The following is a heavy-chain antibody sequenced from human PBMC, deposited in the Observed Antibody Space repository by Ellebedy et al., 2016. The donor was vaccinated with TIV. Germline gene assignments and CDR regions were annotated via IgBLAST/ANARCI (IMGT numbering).Heavy chain of an antibody. CDR2: ISGSGGST. Sequence: PGGSLRPSCAASGFTFSSYAMSWVRQAPGKGLEWVSAISGSGGSTYYADSVKGRFTISRDNSKNTLYLQMNSLRAEDTAVYYCAKVEGYYDSSGYYVPDYWGQGTLVTVSS. CDR3: AKVEGYYDSSGYYVPDY. D-gene: IGHD3-22*01. V-gene: IGHV3-23*01. J-gene: IGHJ4*02. CDR1: GFTFSSYA.